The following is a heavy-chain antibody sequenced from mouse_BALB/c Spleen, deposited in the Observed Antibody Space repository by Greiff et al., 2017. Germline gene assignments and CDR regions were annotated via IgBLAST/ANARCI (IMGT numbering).Heavy chain of an antibody. CDR1: GFNIKDTY. J-gene: IGHJ2*01. CDR3: ARSGYNRDDGSFDY. D-gene: IGHD2-14*01. V-gene: IGHV14-3*02. Sequence: VQLQQSGAELVKPGASVKLSCTASGFNIKDTYMHWVKQRPEQGLEWIGRIDPANGNTKYDPKFQGKATITADTSSNTAYLQLSSLTSEDTAVYYCARSGYNRDDGSFDYWGQGTTLTVSS. CDR2: IDPANGNT.